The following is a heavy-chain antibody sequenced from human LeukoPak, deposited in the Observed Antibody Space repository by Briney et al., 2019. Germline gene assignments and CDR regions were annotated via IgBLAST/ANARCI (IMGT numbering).Heavy chain of an antibody. CDR1: GFSFISYG. CDR2: ISDDGRRK. J-gene: IGHJ4*02. Sequence: GGSLRLSCAASGFSFISYGMHWVRQAPGKGLEWVGVISDDGRRKDYADSVKGRFTISRDNSKDTLYLQMNSLRAEDTAVYYCAKRPSDYGDYVSYFDYWGQGTLVTASS. D-gene: IGHD4-17*01. V-gene: IGHV3-30*18. CDR3: AKRPSDYGDYVSYFDY.